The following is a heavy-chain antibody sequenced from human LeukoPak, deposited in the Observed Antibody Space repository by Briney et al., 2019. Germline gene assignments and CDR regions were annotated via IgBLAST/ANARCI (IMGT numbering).Heavy chain of an antibody. CDR2: INAGNGNT. D-gene: IGHD4-11*01. CDR3: ARIPLTTVTPRRDYYYGMDV. J-gene: IGHJ6*02. Sequence: ASVNVSCKASGYTFTSYAMHWVRQAPGQRLEWMGWINAGNGNTKYSQKFQGRVTITRDTSASTAYMELSSLRSEDTAVYYCARIPLTTVTPRRDYYYGMDVWGQGTTVTVSS. CDR1: GYTFTSYA. V-gene: IGHV1-3*01.